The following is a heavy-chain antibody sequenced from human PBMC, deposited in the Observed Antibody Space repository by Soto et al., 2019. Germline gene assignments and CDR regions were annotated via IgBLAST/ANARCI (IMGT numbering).Heavy chain of an antibody. CDR2: INPNSGGT. V-gene: IGHV1-2*04. Sequence: ASVKVSCNASGYTFTGHYMHWVRQAPGQGLEWMGWINPNSGGTNYAQKFQGWVTMTRDTSISTAYMELSRLRSDDTAVYYCARGAAQLWLTYYFDYWGQGTLVTVSS. CDR3: ARGAAQLWLTYYFDY. D-gene: IGHD5-18*01. J-gene: IGHJ4*02. CDR1: GYTFTGHY.